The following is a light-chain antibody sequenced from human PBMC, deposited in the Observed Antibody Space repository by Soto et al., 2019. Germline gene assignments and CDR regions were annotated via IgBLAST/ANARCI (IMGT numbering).Light chain of an antibody. CDR3: QQSYSTPYT. J-gene: IGKJ2*01. Sequence: DIQMTQSPSSLSAYVGDRVTITCRASQNINTYLNWYQQKPGQAPQLLIFVASNLQSGVPSRFSGSESGTDFTLTISSLQPEDFATYYCQQSYSTPYTFGQGTKLEIK. CDR2: VAS. CDR1: QNINTY. V-gene: IGKV1-39*01.